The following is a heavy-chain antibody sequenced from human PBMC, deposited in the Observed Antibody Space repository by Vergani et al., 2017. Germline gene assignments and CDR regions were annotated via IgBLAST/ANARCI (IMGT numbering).Heavy chain of an antibody. CDR3: AKDRLLAPPEAAAGP. V-gene: IGHV3-23*01. J-gene: IGHJ5*02. CDR2: ISGSGGST. D-gene: IGHD6-13*01. Sequence: EVQLLESGGGLVQPGGSLRLSCAASGFTFSSYAMSWVRQAPGKGLEWVSAISGSGGSTYYADSLKGRFTISRDNSKNTLYLQINSLRAEDTAVYYCAKDRLLAPPEAAAGPWGQGTLVTVSS. CDR1: GFTFSSYA.